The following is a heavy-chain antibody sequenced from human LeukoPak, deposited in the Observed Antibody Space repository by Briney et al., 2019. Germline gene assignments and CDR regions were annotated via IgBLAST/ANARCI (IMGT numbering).Heavy chain of an antibody. Sequence: PSETLSLTCTVSGGSISSGGYYWSWIRQHPGKGLEWFGYIYYSGSTYYNPSLKSRVTISVDTSKNQFSLKLSSVTAADTAVYYCARGWPGGRLYSSGWLHFDYWGQGTLVTVSS. CDR2: IYYSGST. CDR1: GGSISSGGYY. V-gene: IGHV4-31*03. D-gene: IGHD6-19*01. CDR3: ARGWPGGRLYSSGWLHFDY. J-gene: IGHJ4*02.